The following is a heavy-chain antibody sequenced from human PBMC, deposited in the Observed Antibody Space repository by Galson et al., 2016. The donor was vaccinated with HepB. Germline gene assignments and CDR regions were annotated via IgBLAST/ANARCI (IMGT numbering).Heavy chain of an antibody. Sequence: SLRLSCAASGFTFSDAWMSWVRQAPGKGLEWVAVISYDARKKHYADSVKGRFTISRDKSKNTLYLQMNSLRAEDTAVYYCAKSPLMFFGELLGYFQHWGQGTLVTVSS. CDR3: AKSPLMFFGELLGYFQH. D-gene: IGHD3-10*01. CDR2: ISYDARKK. V-gene: IGHV3-30*18. CDR1: GFTFSDAW. J-gene: IGHJ1*01.